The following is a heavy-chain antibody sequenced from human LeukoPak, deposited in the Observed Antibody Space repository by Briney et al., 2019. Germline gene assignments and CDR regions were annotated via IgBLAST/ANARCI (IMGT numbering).Heavy chain of an antibody. D-gene: IGHD3-3*01. V-gene: IGHV3-7*01. Sequence: GGSLRLSCAASGFTLSSHWMSWVRQAPGKGLEWVANIKQDGSEKYYVDSVKGQFTISRDNAKNSLYLQMDSLRAEDTAVYYCARGPFGVTYYYYYMDVWGRGTTVTVSS. J-gene: IGHJ6*03. CDR3: ARGPFGVTYYYYYMDV. CDR2: IKQDGSEK. CDR1: GFTLSSHW.